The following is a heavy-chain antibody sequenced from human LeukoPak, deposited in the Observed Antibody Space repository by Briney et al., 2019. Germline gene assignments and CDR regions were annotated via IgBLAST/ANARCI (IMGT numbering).Heavy chain of an antibody. CDR3: ARPTQYGYGISDY. V-gene: IGHV3-48*01. D-gene: IGHD5-18*01. CDR1: GFTFSSYS. J-gene: IGHJ4*02. Sequence: EGSLRLSCAASGFTFSSYSMNWVRQAPGKGLEWVSYISSSSSTIYYADSVKGRFTISRDNAKNSLYLQMNSLRAEDTAVYYCARPTQYGYGISDYWGQGTLVTVSS. CDR2: ISSSSSTI.